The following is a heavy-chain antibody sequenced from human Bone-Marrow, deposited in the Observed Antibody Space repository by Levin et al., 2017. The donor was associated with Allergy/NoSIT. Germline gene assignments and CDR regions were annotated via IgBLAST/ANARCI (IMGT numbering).Heavy chain of an antibody. D-gene: IGHD1-1*01. V-gene: IGHV4-34*01. CDR3: ARGLVNGNDAFDI. Sequence: SQTLSLTCAVYGGAFSGYYWSWIRQVPGKGLEWIGEINDGGSINYNPFLKSRVTMSVDPSKKQVSLKLTSVTAADRAVYYCARGLVNGNDAFDIWGHGTTVTVSS. J-gene: IGHJ3*02. CDR1: GGAFSGYY. CDR2: INDGGSI.